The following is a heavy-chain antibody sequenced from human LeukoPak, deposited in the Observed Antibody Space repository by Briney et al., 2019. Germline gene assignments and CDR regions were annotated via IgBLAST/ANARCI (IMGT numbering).Heavy chain of an antibody. V-gene: IGHV3-23*01. J-gene: IGHJ1*01. CDR3: AKDRAGRNSFQRSSLEYFQR. CDR2: IIGSSGSK. D-gene: IGHD4-23*01. CDR1: GFTFSSYA. Sequence: GGSLRLYCAASGFTFSSYAMSWLRQAPGQGRMWVSVIIGSSGSKYYADHGRVRFTIARANSKTTLYLQINSPKAEATSVYYGAKDRAGRNSFQRSSLEYFQRWGQGTLV.